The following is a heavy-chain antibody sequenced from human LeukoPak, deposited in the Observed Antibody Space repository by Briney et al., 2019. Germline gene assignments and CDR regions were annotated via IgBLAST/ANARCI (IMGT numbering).Heavy chain of an antibody. CDR1: GFTFNTYA. J-gene: IGHJ4*02. V-gene: IGHV3-30*04. Sequence: GGSLRLSCAASGFTFNTYAIHWVRQAPGKGLEWVAGISYDATNKFYVDPVKGRFTISRDNSKNTLYPQMNSLRAEDTAVYYCTRDSGNSDFDYWGQGALVTVSS. CDR2: ISYDATNK. CDR3: TRDSGNSDFDY. D-gene: IGHD6-19*01.